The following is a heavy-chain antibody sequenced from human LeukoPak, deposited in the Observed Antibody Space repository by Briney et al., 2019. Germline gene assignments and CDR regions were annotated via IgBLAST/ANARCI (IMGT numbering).Heavy chain of an antibody. V-gene: IGHV3-7*01. CDR3: AKGGDH. CDR2: IKPDGSNK. D-gene: IGHD3-16*01. Sequence: GGSLRLSCAASGFTFSTYWMNWVRQAPGKGLEWVANIKPDGSNKYYVDSVKGRFTVSRDNAKNSLYLQMNSLRAEDTAVYYCAKGGDHWGQGTLVTVSS. J-gene: IGHJ4*02. CDR1: GFTFSTYW.